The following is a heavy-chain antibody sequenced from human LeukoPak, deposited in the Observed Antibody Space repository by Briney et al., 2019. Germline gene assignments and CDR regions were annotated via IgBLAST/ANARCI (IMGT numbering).Heavy chain of an antibody. V-gene: IGHV3-23*01. CDR2: ISGSGGST. Sequence: PGGSLRLSCAASGFTFSSYAMSWVRQAPGKGLEWVSAISGSGGSTYYADSVKGRFTISRDNSKSTLYLQMNSLRAEDTSVYYCAKAFSYSSSSNFDYWGQGTLVTVSS. CDR1: GFTFSSYA. D-gene: IGHD6-6*01. CDR3: AKAFSYSSSSNFDY. J-gene: IGHJ4*02.